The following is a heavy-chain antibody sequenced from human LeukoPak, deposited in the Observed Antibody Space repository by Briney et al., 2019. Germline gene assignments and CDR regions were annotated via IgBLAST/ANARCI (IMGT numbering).Heavy chain of an antibody. CDR3: ARHLATATSAFDS. Sequence: SETLSLTCAVSGGSISNYYWSWIRQPPGEGLEWIGYIFYSGSTNYNPSLKSRVTISVDSSSNQFSLKMNSVTTADTAVYYCARHLATATSAFDSWGRGTLVTVSS. D-gene: IGHD1-26*01. CDR1: GGSISNYY. J-gene: IGHJ4*02. CDR2: IFYSGST. V-gene: IGHV4-59*01.